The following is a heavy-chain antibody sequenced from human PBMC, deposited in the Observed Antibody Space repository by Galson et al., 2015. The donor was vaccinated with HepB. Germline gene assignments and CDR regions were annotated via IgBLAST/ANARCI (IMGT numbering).Heavy chain of an antibody. D-gene: IGHD2-15*01. CDR1: GFTFSTYA. CDR2: ICGGDDST. V-gene: IGHV3-23*01. CDR3: AKGGGASCYSALMH. J-gene: IGHJ4*02. Sequence: SLRLSCAASGFTFSTYAMTWVRQTPGKGLEWVATICGGDDSTYYADSVKGRFTISRDNSKSTLYLQMNSLRAEDTAIYYCAKGGGASCYSALMHWGQGTPVTVSS.